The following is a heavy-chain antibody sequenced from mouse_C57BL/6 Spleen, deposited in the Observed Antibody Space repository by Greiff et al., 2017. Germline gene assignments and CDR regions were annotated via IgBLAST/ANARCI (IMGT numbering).Heavy chain of an antibody. D-gene: IGHD1-1*01. J-gene: IGHJ1*03. CDR1: GYTFTSYW. V-gene: IGHV1-69*01. CDR2: IDPSDSYT. Sequence: QVQLQQPGAELVMPGASVKLSCKASGYTFTSYWMHWVKQRPGQGLEWIGEIDPSDSYTNYNQKFKGKSTLTVDKSSSTAYMQLSSLTSEDSAVYYCARDYYGSEGYFEVWGTGTTVTVSS. CDR3: ARDYYGSEGYFEV.